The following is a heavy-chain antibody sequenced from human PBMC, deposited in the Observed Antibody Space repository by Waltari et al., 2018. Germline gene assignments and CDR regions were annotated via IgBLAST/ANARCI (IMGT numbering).Heavy chain of an antibody. CDR3: ARAVRGSGGHWFDP. V-gene: IGHV1-69*13. CDR1: GGTFSSYA. D-gene: IGHD3-10*01. CDR2: ISPICGTA. J-gene: IGHJ5*02. Sequence: QVQLVQSGAEVKKPGSSVKVSCKASGGTFSSYAISWVRQAPGQGLEWMGRISPICGTANDAQKFQGRVTITADKSTSTAYMELSSLRSEDTAVYYCARAVRGSGGHWFDPWGQGTLVTVSS.